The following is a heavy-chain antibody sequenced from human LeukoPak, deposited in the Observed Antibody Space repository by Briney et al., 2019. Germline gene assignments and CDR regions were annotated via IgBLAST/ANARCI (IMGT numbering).Heavy chain of an antibody. V-gene: IGHV3-43*01. CDR2: ISWDGGST. CDR1: GFTFDDYT. J-gene: IGHJ4*02. D-gene: IGHD1-26*01. CDR3: AKDRSGSYWGGFDY. Sequence: GGSLRLSCAASGFTFDDYTMHWVRQAPGKGLEWVSLISWDGGSTYYADSVKGRFTISRDNSKNPLYLQMNSLRTEDTALYYCAKDRSGSYWGGFDYWGQGTLVTVSS.